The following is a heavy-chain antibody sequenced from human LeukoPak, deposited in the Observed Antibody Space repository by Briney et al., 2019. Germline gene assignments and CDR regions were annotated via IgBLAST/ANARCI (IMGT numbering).Heavy chain of an antibody. V-gene: IGHV1-69*05. Sequence: SVKVSCKASGGTFSSYAISWVRQAPGQGLEWMGGIIPIFGTANYAQKFQGRVTMTTDTSTSTAYMELRSLRSDDTAVYYCARAHAMVRGVIITSSHDYWGQGTLVTVSS. J-gene: IGHJ4*02. CDR1: GGTFSSYA. CDR2: IIPIFGTA. D-gene: IGHD3-10*01. CDR3: ARAHAMVRGVIITSSHDY.